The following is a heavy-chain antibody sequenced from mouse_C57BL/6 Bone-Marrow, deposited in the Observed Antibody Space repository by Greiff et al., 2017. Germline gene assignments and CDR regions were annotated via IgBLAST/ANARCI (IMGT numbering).Heavy chain of an antibody. V-gene: IGHV5-17*03. CDR2: ISSGSSTI. J-gene: IGHJ1*03. CDR1: GFTFSDYG. CDR3: ARQGTVVDWYFDV. D-gene: IGHD1-1*01. Sequence: EVMLVESGGGLVKPGGSLKLSCAASGFTFSDYGMHWVRQAPEKGLEWVAYISSGSSTIYYADSVKGRFTISRDNAKNTLYLQMSRLKSEDTAMYYCARQGTVVDWYFDVWGTGTTFTVSS.